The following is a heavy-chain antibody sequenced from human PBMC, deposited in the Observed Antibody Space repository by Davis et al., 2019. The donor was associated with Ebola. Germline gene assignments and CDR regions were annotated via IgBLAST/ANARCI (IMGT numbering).Heavy chain of an antibody. CDR1: GYTFTSYY. Sequence: ASVKVSCKASGYTFTSYYMHWVRQAPGQGLEWMGWINPNSGGTNYAQKFQGRVTMTRDTSISTAYMELSRLRSDDTAVYYCAREEGRTYYDILTGPNWFDPWGQGTLVTVSS. CDR2: INPNSGGT. V-gene: IGHV1-2*02. CDR3: AREEGRTYYDILTGPNWFDP. D-gene: IGHD3-9*01. J-gene: IGHJ5*02.